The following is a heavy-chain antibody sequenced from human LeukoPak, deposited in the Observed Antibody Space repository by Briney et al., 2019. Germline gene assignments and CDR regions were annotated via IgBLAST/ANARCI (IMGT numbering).Heavy chain of an antibody. CDR3: ARGGYTYGHDY. CDR2: IFYSGST. V-gene: IGHV4-39*01. Sequence: SETLSLTCTVSGASISSSTYYWGWIRQPPGKGLEWIGSIFYSGSTYYNPSLKSRVTISVDTSKNQFSLKLNSVTAPDTAVYYCARGGYTYGHDYWGQGTLVTVSS. D-gene: IGHD5-18*01. J-gene: IGHJ4*02. CDR1: GASISSSTYY.